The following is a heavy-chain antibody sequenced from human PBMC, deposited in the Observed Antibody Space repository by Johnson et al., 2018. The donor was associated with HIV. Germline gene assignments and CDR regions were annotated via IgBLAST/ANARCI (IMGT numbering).Heavy chain of an antibody. V-gene: IGHV3-11*01. CDR2: ISSSGSTI. CDR3: TTGSFFEI. CDR1: GFTFSDYY. J-gene: IGHJ3*02. Sequence: QVQLVESGGGVVQPGRSLRLSCAASGFTFSDYYMSWIRQAPGEGLEWVSYISSSGSTIYSADSVKGRFTISRDNSKNTLYLQMNSLKTEDTAVYYCTTGSFFEIWGQGTMVTVSS.